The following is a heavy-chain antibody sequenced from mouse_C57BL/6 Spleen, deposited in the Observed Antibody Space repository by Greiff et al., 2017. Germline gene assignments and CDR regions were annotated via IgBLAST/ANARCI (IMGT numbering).Heavy chain of an antibody. CDR3: ARKGTTVVAHDY. Sequence: QVQLQQPGAELVKPGASVKLSCKASGYTFPSYWMQWVKQRPGQGLEWIGEIDPSDSYTNYNQKFKGKATLTVDTSSSTAYMQLSSLTSEDSAVYYCARKGTTVVAHDYWGQGTTLTVSS. J-gene: IGHJ2*01. CDR2: IDPSDSYT. V-gene: IGHV1-50*01. D-gene: IGHD1-1*01. CDR1: GYTFPSYW.